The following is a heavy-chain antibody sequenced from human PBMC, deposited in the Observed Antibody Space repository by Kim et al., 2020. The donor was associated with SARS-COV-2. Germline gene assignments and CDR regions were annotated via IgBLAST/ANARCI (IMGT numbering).Heavy chain of an antibody. CDR2: ISWNSNSI. Sequence: GGSLRLSCVASGFTFDDYAMHWVRQAPGKGLEWVSHISWNSNSIAYADSVKGRFTISRDNAKNSLYLQMNSLRAEDTALYYCAKDMSHGMDVWGQGTTVTVSS. CDR1: GFTFDDYA. J-gene: IGHJ6*02. CDR3: AKDMSHGMDV. V-gene: IGHV3-9*01.